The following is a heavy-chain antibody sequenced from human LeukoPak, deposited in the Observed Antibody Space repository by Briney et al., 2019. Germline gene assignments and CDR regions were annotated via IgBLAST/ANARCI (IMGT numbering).Heavy chain of an antibody. V-gene: IGHV1-69*05. J-gene: IGHJ4*02. D-gene: IGHD6-13*01. CDR3: ARHCNYGSSCGTPSLFDF. Sequence: GASVKVSCKASGGTFSSYAISWVRQAPGQGLEWMGRIIPIFGTANYAQKFQGRVTITTDESTSTAYMELSSLRSEDTAVYYCARHCNYGSSCGTPSLFDFWGQGTLVTVSS. CDR2: IIPIFGTA. CDR1: GGTFSSYA.